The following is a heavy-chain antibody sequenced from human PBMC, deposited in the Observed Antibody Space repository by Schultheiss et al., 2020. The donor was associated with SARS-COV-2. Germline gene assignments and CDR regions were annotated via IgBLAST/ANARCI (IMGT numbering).Heavy chain of an antibody. Sequence: GGSLRLSCAASGFTFSSYAMHWVRQAPGKGLEWVAVISYGGSNKYYADSVKGRFTISRDNSKNTLYLQMNSLRAEDTAVYYCARDWHDYFDYWGQGTLVTVSS. CDR2: ISYGGSNK. CDR3: ARDWHDYFDY. CDR1: GFTFSSYA. J-gene: IGHJ4*02. V-gene: IGHV3-30*01.